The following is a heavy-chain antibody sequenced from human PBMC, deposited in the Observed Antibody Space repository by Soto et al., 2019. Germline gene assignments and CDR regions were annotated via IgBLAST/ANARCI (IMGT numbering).Heavy chain of an antibody. CDR1: GFTFSSYA. J-gene: IGHJ4*02. CDR2: ISGSGGTT. Sequence: EVQLLESGGGLVQPGGSMSRSCAASGFTFSSYAMSWVRQAPGRGLEWGSAISGSGGTTYYADSVKGLSTVSRDNSKNTLYLQMNSLRAEDTAVYYCAKETAGDKTYDNWGQGTLVTVSS. CDR3: AKETAGDKTYDN. D-gene: IGHD4-17*01. V-gene: IGHV3-23*01.